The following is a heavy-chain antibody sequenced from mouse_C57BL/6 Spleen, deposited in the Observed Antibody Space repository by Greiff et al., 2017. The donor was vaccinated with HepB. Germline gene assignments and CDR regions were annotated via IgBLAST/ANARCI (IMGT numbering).Heavy chain of an antibody. J-gene: IGHJ3*01. V-gene: IGHV1-64*01. CDR1: GYTFTSYW. D-gene: IGHD2-5*01. Sequence: QVQLKQPGAELVKPGASVKLSCKASGYTFTSYWMHWVKQRPGQGLEWIGMIHPNSGSTNYNEKFKSKATLAVDKSSSTAYMQLSSLTSEDSSVYYCASLAYYSNYGFAYWGQGTLVTVSA. CDR2: IHPNSGST. CDR3: ASLAYYSNYGFAY.